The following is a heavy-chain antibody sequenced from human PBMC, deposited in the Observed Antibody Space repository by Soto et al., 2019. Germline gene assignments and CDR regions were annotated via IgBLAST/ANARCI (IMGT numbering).Heavy chain of an antibody. CDR3: ARFYFSGGSCYYPDAFDI. D-gene: IGHD2-15*01. CDR1: GFTVSSNY. J-gene: IGHJ3*02. CDR2: IYGGGST. Sequence: GGYLRLSCAASGFTVSSNYMSWVRQGPGKGLEWVSVIYGGGSTYYADSVKGRFTISRHNSKNTLYLQMNSLRAEDTAVYYCARFYFSGGSCYYPDAFDIWGQGTMVTVSS. V-gene: IGHV3-53*04.